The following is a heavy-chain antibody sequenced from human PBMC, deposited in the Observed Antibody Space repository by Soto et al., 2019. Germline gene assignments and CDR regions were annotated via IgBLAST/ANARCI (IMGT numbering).Heavy chain of an antibody. CDR3: ARDLEGYDILTAQSGLLDP. J-gene: IGHJ5*02. Sequence: GASVKVSCKASGGTFSSYAISWVRQAPGQGLEWMGGIIPIFGTANYAQKFQGRVTITADESTSTAYMELSSLRSEDTAVYYCARDLEGYDILTAQSGLLDPWGQGTLVTVSS. D-gene: IGHD3-9*01. V-gene: IGHV1-69*13. CDR2: IIPIFGTA. CDR1: GGTFSSYA.